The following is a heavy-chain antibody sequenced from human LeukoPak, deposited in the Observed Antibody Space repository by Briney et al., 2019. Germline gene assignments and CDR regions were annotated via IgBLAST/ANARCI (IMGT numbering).Heavy chain of an antibody. CDR2: IAVDGTK. V-gene: IGHV3-48*03. J-gene: IGHJ4*02. CDR1: GFTLSNSE. D-gene: IGHD3-16*02. CDR3: ASSLSLWANYRWH. Sequence: GGSLRLSCAASGFTLSNSEMNWVRQAPGKGLEWVSFIAVDGTKYYPDSVKGQLTISRDSAKNSLFLQMKSLRAEDTAVYYCASSLSLWANYRWHRGRATLVTVSS.